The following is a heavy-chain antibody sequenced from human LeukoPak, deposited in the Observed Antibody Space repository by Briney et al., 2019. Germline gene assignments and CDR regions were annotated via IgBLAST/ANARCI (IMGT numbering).Heavy chain of an antibody. D-gene: IGHD3-3*01. CDR1: GYSFTSYW. J-gene: IGHJ6*03. Sequence: GESLKISCKGSGYSFTSYWIGWERQMPGKGLEWMGIIYPGDPDTRYSPSFQGQVTISADKSISTAYLQWSSLKASDTAMYYCARTIPSYYYYMDVWGKGTTVTVSS. CDR2: IYPGDPDT. CDR3: ARTIPSYYYYMDV. V-gene: IGHV5-51*01.